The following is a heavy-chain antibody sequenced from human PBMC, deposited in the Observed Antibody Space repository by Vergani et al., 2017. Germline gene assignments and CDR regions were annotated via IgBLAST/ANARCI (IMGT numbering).Heavy chain of an antibody. CDR1: GFTFSTYG. V-gene: IGHV3-30*02. CDR2: IWFDGTVK. D-gene: IGHD6-19*01. J-gene: IGHJ3*02. CDR3: AKVGRSEVAGTFGAFDI. Sequence: VQLLESGGGLVQPGGSLRLSCAASGFTFSTYGMHWVRQAPGKGLEWVAFIWFDGTVKIYAESVKGRFTISRDISKNTLFLHMNSLRPEDTAVYYCAKVGRSEVAGTFGAFDIWGQGTMVTVSS.